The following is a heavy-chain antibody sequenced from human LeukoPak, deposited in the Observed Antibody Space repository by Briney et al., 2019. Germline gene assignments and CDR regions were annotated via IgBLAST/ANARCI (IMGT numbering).Heavy chain of an antibody. CDR2: IYSGGST. Sequence: GGSLRLSCAASGFTVSSNYMSWVRQAPGKGLEWVSVIYSGGSTYYADSVKGRFTISRHNSKNTLYLQMNSLRAEDTAVYYCARTLSSSHPQGYDYWGQGTLVTVSS. V-gene: IGHV3-53*04. D-gene: IGHD6-13*01. CDR3: ARTLSSSHPQGYDY. J-gene: IGHJ4*02. CDR1: GFTVSSNY.